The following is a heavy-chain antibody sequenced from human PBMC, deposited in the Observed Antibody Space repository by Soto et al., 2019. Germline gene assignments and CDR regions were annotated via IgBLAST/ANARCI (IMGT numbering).Heavy chain of an antibody. CDR3: TRDYNWANEY. CDR2: IRNKGSSYST. CDR1: GFTFSDHF. Sequence: EVQLVESGGGLVQPGGSLRVSCAASGFTFSDHFMDWVRQAPGKGLEWIGRIRNKGSSYSTEYAASVEGRFTISRDDSSNPLSLQMNSLKIEDTAVYYCTRDYNWANEYWGQGTVVTVSS. D-gene: IGHD1-20*01. V-gene: IGHV3-72*01. J-gene: IGHJ1*01.